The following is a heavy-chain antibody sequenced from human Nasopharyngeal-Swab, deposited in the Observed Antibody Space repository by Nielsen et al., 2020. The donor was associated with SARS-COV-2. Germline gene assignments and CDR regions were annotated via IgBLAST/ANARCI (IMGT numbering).Heavy chain of an antibody. CDR1: GGTFSNYA. V-gene: IGHV1-69*13. J-gene: IGHJ4*02. CDR2: VNPVFGSP. D-gene: IGHD2-2*01. Sequence: SGKVSCKASGGTFSNYAISWLRQAPGQGLEWVGGVNPVFGSPNYAQKFQGRISLTADDSTSTAYLELSSLTSEDTAVYYCARDGVSRGFDYWGQGTLVTVSS. CDR3: ARDGVSRGFDY.